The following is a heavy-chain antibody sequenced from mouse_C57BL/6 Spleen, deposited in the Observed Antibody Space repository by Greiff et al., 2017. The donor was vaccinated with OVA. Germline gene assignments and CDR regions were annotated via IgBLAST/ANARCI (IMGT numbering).Heavy chain of an antibody. D-gene: IGHD2-3*01. CDR3: ARWDGYYSGFYY. CDR1: GYAFSSSW. V-gene: IGHV1-82*01. J-gene: IGHJ2*01. CDR2: IYPGDGDT. Sequence: VQLQQSGPELVKPGASVKISCKASGYAFSSSWMNWVKQRPGKGLEWIGRIYPGDGDTNYNGKFKGKATLTADKSSSTAYMQLSSLTSEDSAVYFCARWDGYYSGFYYWGQGTTLTVSS.